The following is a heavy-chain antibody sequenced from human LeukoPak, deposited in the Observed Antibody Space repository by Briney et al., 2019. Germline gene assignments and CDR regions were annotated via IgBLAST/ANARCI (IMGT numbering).Heavy chain of an antibody. CDR3: ARDLKSGGGNGPFDY. Sequence: GGSLRLSCAASGFTFSSYGMHWVRQAPGKGLEWVAVIWYDGSNKYYADSVKGRFTISRDNSKNTLYLQMNSLRAEDTAVYYCARDLKSGGGNGPFDYWGQGTLVTVSS. D-gene: IGHD4-23*01. V-gene: IGHV3-33*01. CDR1: GFTFSSYG. J-gene: IGHJ4*02. CDR2: IWYDGSNK.